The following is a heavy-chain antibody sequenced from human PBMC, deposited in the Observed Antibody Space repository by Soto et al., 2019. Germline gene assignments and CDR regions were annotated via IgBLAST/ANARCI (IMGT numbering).Heavy chain of an antibody. CDR2: ISHWGKT. J-gene: IGHJ4*02. V-gene: IGHV1-18*01. D-gene: IGHD3-10*01. Sequence: QVQLAQSGAEVKKPGASVKVSCKASGYTFTNYGISWVRQAPGQGLEWMGWISHWGKTNYAQKLQGRVTMTTDTSSSTAFMELRSLRSDDTAMYFCARDLDGSGSYYTDYWGQGTLVTVSS. CDR1: GYTFTNYG. CDR3: ARDLDGSGSYYTDY.